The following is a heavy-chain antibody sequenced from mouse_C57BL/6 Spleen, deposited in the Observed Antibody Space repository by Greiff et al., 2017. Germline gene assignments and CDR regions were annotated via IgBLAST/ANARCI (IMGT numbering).Heavy chain of an antibody. CDR2: IYPGDGDT. D-gene: IGHD2-14*01. CDR1: GYAFSSSW. J-gene: IGHJ2*01. Sequence: VQLQQSGPELVKPGASVKISCKASGYAFSSSWMNWVKQRPGKGLEWIGRIYPGDGDTNYNGKFKGKATLTADKSSSTAYMQLSSLTSEDSAVXFCESEGIIGGFDYWGQGTTLTVSS. V-gene: IGHV1-82*01. CDR3: ESEGIIGGFDY.